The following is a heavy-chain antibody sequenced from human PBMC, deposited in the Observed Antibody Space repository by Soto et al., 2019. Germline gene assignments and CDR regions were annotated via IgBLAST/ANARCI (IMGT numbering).Heavy chain of an antibody. Sequence: EVQLVESGGGLVQPGGSLRLSCVASGFPFDTYSMNWVRQAPGKGLEWVSYISKSSSTISYADSVKGRFTISRDNAKNSLSLQMNSLRDEDTAVYYCARAVGPEDYWGQGTLVTVSS. J-gene: IGHJ4*02. CDR1: GFPFDTYS. CDR3: ARAVGPEDY. CDR2: ISKSSSTI. V-gene: IGHV3-48*02.